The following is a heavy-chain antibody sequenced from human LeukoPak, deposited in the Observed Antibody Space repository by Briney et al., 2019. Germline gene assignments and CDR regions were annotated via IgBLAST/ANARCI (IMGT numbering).Heavy chain of an antibody. V-gene: IGHV4-39*01. CDR1: GGSISSSSYY. CDR2: IYYSGST. D-gene: IGHD5-18*01. J-gene: IGHJ4*02. Sequence: SETLSLTCTVSGGSISSSSYYWGWIRQPPGKGLEWIGSIYYSGSTYYNPSLKSRVTISVDTSKNQFSLKLSSVTAADTAVYYCARGLDNYGYKFDYWGQGTLVTVSS. CDR3: ARGLDNYGYKFDY.